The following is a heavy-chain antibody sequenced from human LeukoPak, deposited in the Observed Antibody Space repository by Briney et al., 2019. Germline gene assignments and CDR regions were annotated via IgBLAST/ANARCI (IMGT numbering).Heavy chain of an antibody. CDR3: TTQATYCSGGSCYSFDY. J-gene: IGHJ4*02. Sequence: GGSLRLSCAASGFTFSNAWMSWVRQPPGKGLEWVGRIKSKTDGGTTDYAAPVKGRFTISRDDSKNTLYLQMNSLKTEDTAVYYCTTQATYCSGGSCYSFDYWGQGTLVTVSS. CDR2: IKSKTDGGTT. CDR1: GFTFSNAW. D-gene: IGHD2-15*01. V-gene: IGHV3-15*01.